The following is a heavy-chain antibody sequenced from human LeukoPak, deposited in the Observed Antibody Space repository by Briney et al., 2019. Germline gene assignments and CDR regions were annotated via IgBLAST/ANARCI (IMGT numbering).Heavy chain of an antibody. J-gene: IGHJ3*02. CDR1: GFTFSSYW. CDR2: INSDGSST. Sequence: GGSLRLSCAASGFTFSSYWMHWVRQAPGKGLVWVSRINSDGSSTSYADSVKGRFTISRDNAKNTLYLQMNSLRAEDTAVYYCARVGGVSDAFDIWGQGTMVTVSS. D-gene: IGHD2-8*02. CDR3: ARVGGVSDAFDI. V-gene: IGHV3-74*01.